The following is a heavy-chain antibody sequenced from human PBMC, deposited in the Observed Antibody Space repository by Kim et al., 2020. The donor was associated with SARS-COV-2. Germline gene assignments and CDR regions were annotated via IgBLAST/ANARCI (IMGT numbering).Heavy chain of an antibody. V-gene: IGHV1-3*01. Sequence: ASVKVSCKASGYTFTSYAMHWVRQAPGQRLEWMGWINAGNGNTKYSQKFQGRVTITRDTSASTAYMELSSLRSEDTAVYYCARVSNVLLWFRESKPVLDYWGQGTLVTVSS. CDR1: GYTFTSYA. J-gene: IGHJ4*02. D-gene: IGHD3-10*01. CDR3: ARVSNVLLWFRESKPVLDY. CDR2: INAGNGNT.